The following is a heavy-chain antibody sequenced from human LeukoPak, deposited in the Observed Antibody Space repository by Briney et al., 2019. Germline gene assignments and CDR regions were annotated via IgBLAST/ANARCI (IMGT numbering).Heavy chain of an antibody. J-gene: IGHJ3*02. V-gene: IGHV4-39*01. CDR1: GGSISRSFYY. CDR3: ARRPPALGAFDI. CDR2: IYYSESGKM. Sequence: SETLSLTCTVSGGSISRSFYYWGWIRQSPGKGLERIVSIYYSESGKMYYNPSLKSRVTMSADTSKNQFSLRVSSVTAADTAVYYCARRPPALGAFDIWGQGTMVSVSS.